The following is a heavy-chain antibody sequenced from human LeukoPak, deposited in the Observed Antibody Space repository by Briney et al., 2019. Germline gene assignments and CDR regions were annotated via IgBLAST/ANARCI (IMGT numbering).Heavy chain of an antibody. CDR2: ISGSGGST. V-gene: IGHV3-23*01. D-gene: IGHD5-12*01. CDR1: GFTFSSYA. Sequence: PGGSLRLSYVASGFTFSSYAMSWVRQAPGKGLEWVSAISGSGGSTYYADSVKGRFTISRDNSKNTLYLQMNSLRAEDTAVYYCAKDHSGYEDYWGQGTLVTVSS. CDR3: AKDHSGYEDY. J-gene: IGHJ4*02.